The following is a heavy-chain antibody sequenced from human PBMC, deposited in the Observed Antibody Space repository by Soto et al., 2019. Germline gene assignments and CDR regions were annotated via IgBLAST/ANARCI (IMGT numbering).Heavy chain of an antibody. Sequence: QVQLVESGGGVVQPGRSLRLSCAASGFTFSSYGMHWVRQAPGKGLEWVAVISYDGSNKYYADSVKGRFTISRDNSEHSLYLQMNSLRAEDTAVYYCAKEMATIPFDYWGQGTLVTVSS. D-gene: IGHD5-12*01. CDR2: ISYDGSNK. V-gene: IGHV3-30*18. CDR1: GFTFSSYG. CDR3: AKEMATIPFDY. J-gene: IGHJ4*02.